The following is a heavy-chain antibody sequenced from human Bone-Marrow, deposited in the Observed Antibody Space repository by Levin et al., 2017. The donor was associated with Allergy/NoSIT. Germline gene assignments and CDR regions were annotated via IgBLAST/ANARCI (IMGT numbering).Heavy chain of an antibody. CDR1: GGSMRSSSYY. CDR3: ACSGRPTFFLTDF. Sequence: SETLSLTCTVSGGSMRSSSYYWAWIRQPPGKGLEWIGNVYYSGSTYYNPSLQSRVTISVDTSKSQFSLKVNSVTAADTAVYYCACSGRPTFFLTDFWGQGTLVTVSS. J-gene: IGHJ4*02. D-gene: IGHD3-10*02. V-gene: IGHV4-39*01. CDR2: VYYSGST.